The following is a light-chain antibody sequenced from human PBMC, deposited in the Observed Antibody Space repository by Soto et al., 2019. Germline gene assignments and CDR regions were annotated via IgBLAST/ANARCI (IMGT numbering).Light chain of an antibody. V-gene: IGKV1-6*01. J-gene: IGKJ1*01. CDR3: LQDNTYPRT. CDR2: GAS. Sequence: AIQMTQSPSSLSASVGDRVTITCRASQGIRHDLGWYQQKPGKAPKLLIYGASYLESGVPSRFSGSGSGTDFTLTISRLQPEDFATYYCLQDNTYPRTFGQGTKVEIK. CDR1: QGIRHD.